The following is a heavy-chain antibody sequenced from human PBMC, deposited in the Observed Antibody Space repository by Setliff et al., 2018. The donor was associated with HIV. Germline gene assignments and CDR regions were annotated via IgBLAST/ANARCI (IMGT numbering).Heavy chain of an antibody. D-gene: IGHD2-2*01. CDR1: GYSIGSGYY. CDR2: INHSGST. J-gene: IGHJ4*02. CDR3: ARLMPNWDYFDY. Sequence: SETLSLTCGVSGYSIGSGYYWGWIRQPPGKGLEWIGEINHSGSTNYNPSLKSRVTISVDTSKNHFSLNVSSLTAADTALYFCARLMPNWDYFDYWGQGTQVTVSS. V-gene: IGHV4-38-2*01.